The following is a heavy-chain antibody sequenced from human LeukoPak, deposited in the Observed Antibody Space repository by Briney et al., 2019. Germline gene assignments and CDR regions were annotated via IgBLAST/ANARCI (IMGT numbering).Heavy chain of an antibody. J-gene: IGHJ4*02. CDR2: IYYSGST. CDR3: ARSPRDFWSGYYSYY. CDR1: GGSISSYY. Sequence: SETLSLTCTVSGGSISSYYWSWIRQPPGKGLEWIGYIYYSGSTNYNPSLKSRVTISVDTSKNQFSLKLSSVTAADTAVYYCARSPRDFWSGYYSYYWGQGTLVTVSS. V-gene: IGHV4-59*01. D-gene: IGHD3-3*01.